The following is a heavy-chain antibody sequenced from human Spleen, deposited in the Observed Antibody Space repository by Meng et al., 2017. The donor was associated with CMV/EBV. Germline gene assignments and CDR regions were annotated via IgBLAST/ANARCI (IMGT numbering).Heavy chain of an antibody. CDR2: IRYDGSQK. V-gene: IGHV3-33*01. D-gene: IGHD5-24*01. CDR1: GFFFRSYG. CDR3: ARTSGDGFDY. Sequence: RSGEASGFFFRSYGMHWARQSPGKGLEWVAFIRYDGSQKYYADSVKGRFTISRDDSKNTLDLQMHSLRAEDTAVYYCARTSGDGFDYWGQGTLVTVSS. J-gene: IGHJ4*02.